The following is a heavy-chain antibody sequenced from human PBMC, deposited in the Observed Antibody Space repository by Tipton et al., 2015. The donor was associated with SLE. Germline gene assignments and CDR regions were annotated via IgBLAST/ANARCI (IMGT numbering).Heavy chain of an antibody. Sequence: TLSLTCTVSGGSISSYYWSRIRQPPGKGLEWIGYIYYSGSTNYNPSLKSRVTISVDTSKNQFSLKLSSVTAADTAVYYCARVSSWGSGYFDYWGQGTLVTVSS. J-gene: IGHJ4*02. D-gene: IGHD7-27*01. V-gene: IGHV4-59*01. CDR2: IYYSGST. CDR3: ARVSSWGSGYFDY. CDR1: GGSISSYY.